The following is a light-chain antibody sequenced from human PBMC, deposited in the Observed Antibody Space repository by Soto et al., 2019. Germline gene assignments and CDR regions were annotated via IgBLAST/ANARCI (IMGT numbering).Light chain of an antibody. Sequence: DMQVTQSPSSLSASVGDRVTITCQASHDINNHLNWYQQKPGRVPQLLIYDASNLETGVPSRFSGSGSGTDFTFNISSLQPEDSATYYCQQFDELPITFGQGTRL. J-gene: IGKJ5*01. CDR1: HDINNH. V-gene: IGKV1-33*01. CDR3: QQFDELPIT. CDR2: DAS.